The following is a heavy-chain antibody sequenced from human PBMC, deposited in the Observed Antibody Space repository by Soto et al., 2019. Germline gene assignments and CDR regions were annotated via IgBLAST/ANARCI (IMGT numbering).Heavy chain of an antibody. D-gene: IGHD3-3*01. J-gene: IGHJ6*02. V-gene: IGHV3-33*01. CDR2: IWYDGSNK. Sequence: QVQLVESGGGVVQPGRSLRLSCAASGFTFSSYGMHWVRQAPGKGLEWVAVIWYDGSNKYYADSMKGRFTISRDNSKNTLYLQMNSLRAEDTAVYYCARDVYDLWSGYYNHYYYGMYVWGQGTTVTVSS. CDR1: GFTFSSYG. CDR3: ARDVYDLWSGYYNHYYYGMYV.